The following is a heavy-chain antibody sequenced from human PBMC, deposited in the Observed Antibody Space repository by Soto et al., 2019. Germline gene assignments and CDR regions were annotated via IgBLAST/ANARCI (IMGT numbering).Heavy chain of an antibody. Sequence: QVQLVESGGGVVQPGRSLRLSCAASGFTFSSYGMHWVRQAPGKGLEWVAVIWYDGSNKYYADSVKGRFTISRDNSKNTLYLQMKFLRGEDTAVYYCAIDHVVLVPAASPGNYYYDGMDVWGQGTTVTVSS. CDR3: AIDHVVLVPAASPGNYYYDGMDV. J-gene: IGHJ6*02. CDR1: GFTFSSYG. V-gene: IGHV3-33*01. D-gene: IGHD2-2*01. CDR2: IWYDGSNK.